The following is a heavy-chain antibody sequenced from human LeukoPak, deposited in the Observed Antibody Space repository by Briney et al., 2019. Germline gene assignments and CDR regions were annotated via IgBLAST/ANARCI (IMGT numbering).Heavy chain of an antibody. CDR1: GFTFSDYY. CDR3: VRDCHSSGGINFYYYYYYMDV. Sequence: GGSLRLSCAASGFTFSDYYMSWIRQAPGKGLEWVSYISSSGRNKYYADSVKGRFTISRDNAKNSLYLQMNSLRAEDTAVYYCVRDCHSSGGINFYYYYYYMDVWGKGTTVTVSS. J-gene: IGHJ6*03. V-gene: IGHV3-11*01. CDR2: ISSSGRNK. D-gene: IGHD6-19*01.